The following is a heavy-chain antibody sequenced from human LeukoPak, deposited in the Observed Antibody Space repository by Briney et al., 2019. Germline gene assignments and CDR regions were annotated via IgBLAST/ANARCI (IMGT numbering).Heavy chain of an antibody. J-gene: IGHJ6*03. V-gene: IGHV3-30*18. Sequence: PGGSLRLSCAASGFTFSSYGMHWVRQAPGKGLEWVAVISYDGSNKYYADSVKGRFTISRDNSKNTLYLQMNSLRAEDTAVYYCAKDNRVRLRVVRFYYYMDVWGKGTTVTVSS. CDR3: AKDNRVRLRVVRFYYYMDV. CDR2: ISYDGSNK. CDR1: GFTFSSYG. D-gene: IGHD3-3*01.